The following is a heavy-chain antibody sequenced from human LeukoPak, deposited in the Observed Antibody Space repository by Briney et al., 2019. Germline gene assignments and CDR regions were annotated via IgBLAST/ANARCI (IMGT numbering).Heavy chain of an antibody. CDR3: ARVRGIVAIDDY. V-gene: IGHV4-38-2*02. CDR1: GYSISSGYY. Sequence: PSETLSLTCTVSGYSISSGYYWGWIRQPPGKGLEWIGSIYHSGSTYYNPSLKSRVTISVDTSKNQFSLKLSSVTAADTAVYYCARVRGIVAIDDYWGQGTLVTVSS. J-gene: IGHJ4*02. CDR2: IYHSGST. D-gene: IGHD5-12*01.